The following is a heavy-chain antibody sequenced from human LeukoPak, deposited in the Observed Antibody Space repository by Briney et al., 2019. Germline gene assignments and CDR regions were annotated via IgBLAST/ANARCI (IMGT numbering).Heavy chain of an antibody. Sequence: GASVKVSCKASGYTFTSYDINWVRQATGQGPEWMGWMNPNSGNTGYAQKFQGRVTMTRNTSISTAYMELSSLRSEDTAVYYCARRRIRDSKVDYWGQGTLVTVSS. V-gene: IGHV1-8*01. CDR1: GYTFTSYD. CDR3: ARRRIRDSKVDY. J-gene: IGHJ4*02. D-gene: IGHD2-15*01. CDR2: MNPNSGNT.